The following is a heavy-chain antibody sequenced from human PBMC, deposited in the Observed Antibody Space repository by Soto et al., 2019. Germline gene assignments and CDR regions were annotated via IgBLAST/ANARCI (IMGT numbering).Heavy chain of an antibody. CDR2: IYYSGST. Sequence: PSETLSLTCTVSGGSISSYYWSWIRQPPGKGLERIGYIYYSGSTNYNPSLKSRVTISVDTSKNQFSLKLSSVTAADTAVYYCARDGHYYDSSGYYEGNAFDIWGQGTMVTVS. CDR1: GGSISSYY. CDR3: ARDGHYYDSSGYYEGNAFDI. D-gene: IGHD3-22*01. V-gene: IGHV4-59*01. J-gene: IGHJ3*02.